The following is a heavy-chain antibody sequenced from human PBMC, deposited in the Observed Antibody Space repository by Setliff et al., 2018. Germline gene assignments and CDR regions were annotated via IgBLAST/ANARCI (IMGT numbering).Heavy chain of an antibody. CDR1: GFTFSDYY. CDR3: AKFVGYTYGYDY. V-gene: IGHV3-11*04. D-gene: IGHD5-18*01. Sequence: GGSLRLSCAASGFTFSDYYMSWIRQAPGKGLEWVSYITNSGGTIYYADSVKGRFTISRDNAKDSLFLQMNSLRAEDTALYYCAKFVGYTYGYDYWGRGTLVTVSS. J-gene: IGHJ4*02. CDR2: ITNSGGTI.